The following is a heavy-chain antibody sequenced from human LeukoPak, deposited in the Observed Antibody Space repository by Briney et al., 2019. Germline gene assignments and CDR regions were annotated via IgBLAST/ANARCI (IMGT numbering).Heavy chain of an antibody. CDR1: GGSFSGYY. Sequence: SSETLSLTCAVYGGSFSGYYWSWIRQPPGKGLEWIGEINHSGSTNYNPSLKSRVTISVDTSKNQFSLKLSSVTAADTAVYYCARDRRRRGYYFDYWGQGTLVTVSS. J-gene: IGHJ4*02. D-gene: IGHD2-15*01. V-gene: IGHV4-34*01. CDR3: ARDRRRRGYYFDY. CDR2: INHSGST.